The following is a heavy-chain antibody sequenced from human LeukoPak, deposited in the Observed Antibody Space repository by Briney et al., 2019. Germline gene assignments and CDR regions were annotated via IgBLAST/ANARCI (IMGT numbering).Heavy chain of an antibody. Sequence: QPGGSLRLSCAASGFTFSSYGMHWVRQAPGKGLEWVAVISYDGSNKYYADSVKGRFTISRDNSKNTLYLQMNSLRAEDTAVYYCASPPFPLVVVAAAFDYWGQGTLVTVSS. J-gene: IGHJ4*02. V-gene: IGHV3-30*03. CDR2: ISYDGSNK. CDR1: GFTFSSYG. CDR3: ASPPFPLVVVAAAFDY. D-gene: IGHD2-15*01.